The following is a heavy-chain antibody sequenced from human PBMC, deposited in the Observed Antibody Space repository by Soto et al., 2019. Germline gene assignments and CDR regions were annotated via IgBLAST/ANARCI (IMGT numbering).Heavy chain of an antibody. CDR1: GGSISSGGYS. CDR2: IYHSGST. CDR3: ARAGGLGAVAVDY. J-gene: IGHJ4*02. Sequence: QLQLQESGSGLVKPSQTLSLTCAVSGGSISSGGYSWSWSRQPTGKGLEWIGYIYHSGSTYYNPSLKSRVTISVDRSKNQFSLKLSSVTAADTAVYYCARAGGLGAVAVDYWGLGTLVTVSS. V-gene: IGHV4-30-2*01. D-gene: IGHD6-19*01.